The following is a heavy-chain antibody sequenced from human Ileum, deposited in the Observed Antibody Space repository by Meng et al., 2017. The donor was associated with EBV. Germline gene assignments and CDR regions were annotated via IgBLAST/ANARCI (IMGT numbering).Heavy chain of an antibody. J-gene: IGHJ4*02. CDR1: GGSISSNSYY. CDR2: IYYSGST. V-gene: IGHV4-39*07. D-gene: IGHD1-1*01. Sequence: QLQLQESGPGLVKPSXXXXLNCTVSGGSISSNSYYWGWIRQPPGKGLEYIGSIYYSGSTYYNPSLKSRLTISVDTSKNQFSLKLGSVTAADTAVYYCARVHKLCDYWGQGTLVTVSS. CDR3: ARVHKLCDY.